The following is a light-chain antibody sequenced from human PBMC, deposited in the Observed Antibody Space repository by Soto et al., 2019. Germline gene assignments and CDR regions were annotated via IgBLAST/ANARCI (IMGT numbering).Light chain of an antibody. J-gene: IGKJ4*01. CDR3: QQYDSSPLT. Sequence: EIVLTQSPGTLSLSPGERATLSCRASQSVSSNFLAWYQQKPGQAPRLLIYGASSRATGIPDRFSGSGSGTDFTLTISRLEPEDFXVYXCQQYDSSPLTFGGGTKVEIK. CDR1: QSVSSNF. V-gene: IGKV3-20*01. CDR2: GAS.